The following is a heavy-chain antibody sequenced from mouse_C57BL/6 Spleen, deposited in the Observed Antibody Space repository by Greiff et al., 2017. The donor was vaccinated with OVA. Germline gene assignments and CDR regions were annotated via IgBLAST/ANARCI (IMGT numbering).Heavy chain of an antibody. D-gene: IGHD1-1*01. Sequence: QVQLQQSGAELVRPGASVTLSCKASGYTFTDYEMHWVKQTPVHGLEWIGAIDPETGGTAYNQKFKGKAILTADKSSSTAYMELRSLTSEDSAVYYCTYGSSSYYFDYWGQGTTLTVSS. CDR1: GYTFTDYE. CDR3: TYGSSSYYFDY. V-gene: IGHV1-15*01. J-gene: IGHJ2*01. CDR2: IDPETGGT.